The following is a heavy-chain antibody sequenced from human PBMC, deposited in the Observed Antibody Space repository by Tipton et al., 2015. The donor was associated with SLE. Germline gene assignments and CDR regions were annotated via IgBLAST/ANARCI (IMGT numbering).Heavy chain of an antibody. D-gene: IGHD3-16*01. CDR2: IYSSGRT. CDR1: GGSISSSSYY. J-gene: IGHJ5*02. CDR3: ERDPQTYHNFWGAYHWFDP. V-gene: IGHV4-39*07. Sequence: TLSLTCTVSGGSISSSSYYWGWIRQPPGKGLEWIGSIYSSGRTYYNPSLKSRVTISIDTSNNQFYLKLSSVTAADTAVDYCERDPQTYHNFWGAYHWFDPWGQGTLVTVSS.